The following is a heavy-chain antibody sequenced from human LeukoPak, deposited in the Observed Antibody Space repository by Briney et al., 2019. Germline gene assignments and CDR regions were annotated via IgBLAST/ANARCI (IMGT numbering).Heavy chain of an antibody. Sequence: SETLSLTCTVSGGSISSYYWGWIRQPAGKGLEWIGRIHSSGSTNSNPSLKSRVTMSVDTSKNQFSLKLSSVTAADTAVYYCARWSGDYSFDYWGQGTLVTVSS. D-gene: IGHD3-3*01. CDR2: IHSSGST. CDR1: GGSISSYY. CDR3: ARWSGDYSFDY. J-gene: IGHJ4*02. V-gene: IGHV4-4*07.